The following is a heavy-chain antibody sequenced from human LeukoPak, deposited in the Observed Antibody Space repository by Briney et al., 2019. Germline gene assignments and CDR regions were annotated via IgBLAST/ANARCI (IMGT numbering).Heavy chain of an antibody. D-gene: IGHD2-2*01. J-gene: IGHJ4*02. CDR1: GFTFSSYG. V-gene: IGHV3-30*18. CDR3: AKDFPPYCSSTSCLPGY. CDR2: MSYDGSNK. Sequence: GGSLRLSCAASGFTFSSYGMHWVRRAPGKGLEWVAVMSYDGSNKYYADSVKGRFTISRDNSKNTLYLQMNSLRAEDTAVYYCAKDFPPYCSSTSCLPGYWGQGTLVTVSS.